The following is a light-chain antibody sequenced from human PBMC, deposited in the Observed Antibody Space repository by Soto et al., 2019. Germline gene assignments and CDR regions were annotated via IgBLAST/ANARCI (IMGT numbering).Light chain of an antibody. J-gene: IGKJ2*02. V-gene: IGKV3-20*01. Sequence: EIVLTQSPGTLSLSPGDRATLSCRASQSVRSNFLAWYQQKPGQAPKLLISGASSRATGIPDRFSGSGSGTDFTLTISRLEPEEFAIYSCQQYGTSPGTFGQGTKLEIK. CDR3: QQYGTSPGT. CDR1: QSVRSNF. CDR2: GAS.